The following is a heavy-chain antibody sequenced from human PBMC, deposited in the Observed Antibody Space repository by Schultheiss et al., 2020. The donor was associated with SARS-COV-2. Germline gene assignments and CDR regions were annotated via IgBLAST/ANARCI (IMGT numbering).Heavy chain of an antibody. D-gene: IGHD2-15*01. J-gene: IGHJ3*02. V-gene: IGHV1-46*01. CDR2: INPSGGST. CDR1: GYTFTSYY. CDR3: AREDRWGSCYSCAFDI. Sequence: ASVKVSCKASGYTFTSYYMHWVRQAPGQGLEWMGIINPSGGSTSYAQKFQGRVTMTRDTSTSTVYMELSSLRSEDTAVYYCAREDRWGSCYSCAFDIWGQGTMVTVSS.